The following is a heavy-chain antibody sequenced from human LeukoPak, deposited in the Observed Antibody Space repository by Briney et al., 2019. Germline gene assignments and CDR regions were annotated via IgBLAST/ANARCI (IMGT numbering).Heavy chain of an antibody. Sequence: ASVKVFCKASGYTFTSYYMHWVRQAPGRGLEWMGIINPSGGSTSYAQKFQGRVTMTRDTSTSTVYMELSSLRSEDTAVYYCAREDRDYSSDYWGQGTLVTVSS. CDR2: INPSGGST. V-gene: IGHV1-46*01. D-gene: IGHD6-13*01. CDR3: AREDRDYSSDY. CDR1: GYTFTSYY. J-gene: IGHJ4*02.